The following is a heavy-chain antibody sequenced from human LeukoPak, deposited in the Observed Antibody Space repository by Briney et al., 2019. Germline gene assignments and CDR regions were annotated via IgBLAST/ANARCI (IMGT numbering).Heavy chain of an antibody. D-gene: IGHD1-26*01. CDR3: ARRPTTNFDF. V-gene: IGHV5-51*01. J-gene: IGHJ4*02. Sequence: GESLKISRKASGYKFSNYWIAWVRQMPGKGLEWMGTIYPDDSDARYSSSFQGQVTLSVDKSVTTAYLQWSSLKASDTAIYYCARRPTTNFDFWGQGTLVTVSS. CDR2: IYPDDSDA. CDR1: GYKFSNYW.